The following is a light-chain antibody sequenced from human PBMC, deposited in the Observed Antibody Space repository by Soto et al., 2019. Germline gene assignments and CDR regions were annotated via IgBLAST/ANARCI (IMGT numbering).Light chain of an antibody. CDR3: QQYNNWPLT. Sequence: EIVMTQSPATLSVSPGERATLSCRASQTITTNLAWYQLKPGQAPRLLIHGASTRATGIPARFSGSGSGTEFTLTISSLQSEDFAVYYCQQYNNWPLTFGGGTKVEIK. V-gene: IGKV3-15*01. CDR1: QTITTN. J-gene: IGKJ4*01. CDR2: GAS.